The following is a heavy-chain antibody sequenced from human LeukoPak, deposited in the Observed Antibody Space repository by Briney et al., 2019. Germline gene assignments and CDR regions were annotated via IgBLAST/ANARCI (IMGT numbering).Heavy chain of an antibody. J-gene: IGHJ4*02. D-gene: IGHD3-22*01. CDR2: IYPDDSDA. CDR1: GYSFTGYW. CDR3: ARLAYDDSGYSLDH. V-gene: IGHV5-51*01. Sequence: GESLKISCKGSGYSFTGYWSGWVRQMPGKGLEWMGSIYPDDSDARYSPSFQGQVTISADKSISTAYLQWGSLKASDTAMYYCARLAYDDSGYSLDHWGQGTPVTVSS.